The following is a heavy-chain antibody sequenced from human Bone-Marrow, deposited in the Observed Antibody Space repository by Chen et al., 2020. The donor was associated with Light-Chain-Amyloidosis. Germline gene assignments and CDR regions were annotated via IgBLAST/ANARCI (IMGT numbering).Heavy chain of an antibody. Sequence: EVQVVESGGGLVQPGGSLSLSCAASGFTFSSYAMSWVRQAPGKGLEWVSSIRGSGGNTYYADSVKGRFTLSRDNSKNTLSLQMNSLRAEDTAVYYCAKFLDRGSWYYYYGMDVWGQGTTVTVSS. J-gene: IGHJ6*02. CDR1: GFTFSSYA. D-gene: IGHD3-10*01. CDR3: AKFLDRGSWYYYYGMDV. CDR2: IRGSGGNT. V-gene: IGHV3-23*04.